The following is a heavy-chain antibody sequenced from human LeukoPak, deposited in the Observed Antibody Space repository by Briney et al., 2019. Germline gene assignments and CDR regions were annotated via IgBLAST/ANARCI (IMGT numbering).Heavy chain of an antibody. CDR3: ASSGSSGLFDY. CDR2: IYYSGST. J-gene: IGHJ4*02. D-gene: IGHD3-22*01. V-gene: IGHV4-61*05. CDR1: GGSISSTSYY. Sequence: PSETLSLTCTVSGGSISSTSYYWGWIRQPPGKGLEWIGYIYYSGSTNYNPSLKSRVTISVDTSKNQFSLKLSSVTAADTAVYYCASSGSSGLFDYWGQGTLVTVSS.